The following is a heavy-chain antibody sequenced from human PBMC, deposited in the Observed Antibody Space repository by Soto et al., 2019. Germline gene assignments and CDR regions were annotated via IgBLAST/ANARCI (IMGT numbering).Heavy chain of an antibody. D-gene: IGHD6-13*01. J-gene: IGHJ4*02. CDR3: ASGARRWYPYFFDS. Sequence: QAQVVQSGAEVRKPGSSVKLSCKASEGTFNSYAIAWVRQAPGQGLEWMGGIIPYYNTLNYALKFQDRVTITADDSTNTVYMELSSLRSDDTAVYFFASGARRWYPYFFDSWAQGTLVTVYS. V-gene: IGHV1-69*01. CDR1: EGTFNSYA. CDR2: IIPYYNTL.